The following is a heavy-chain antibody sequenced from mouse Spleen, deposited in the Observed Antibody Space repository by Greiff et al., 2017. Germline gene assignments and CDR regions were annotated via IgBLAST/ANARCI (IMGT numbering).Heavy chain of an antibody. CDR1: GFSFNTYA. CDR3: VREAFYWYFDV. D-gene: IGHD3-2*02. CDR2: IRSKSNNYAT. J-gene: IGHJ1*03. V-gene: IGHV10-1*01. Sequence: GGGLVQPKGSLKLSCAASGFSFNTYAMNWVRQAPGKGLEWVARIRSKSNNYATYYADSVKDRFTISRDDSESMLYLQMNNLKTEDTAMYYCVREAFYWYFDVWGTGTTVTVSS.